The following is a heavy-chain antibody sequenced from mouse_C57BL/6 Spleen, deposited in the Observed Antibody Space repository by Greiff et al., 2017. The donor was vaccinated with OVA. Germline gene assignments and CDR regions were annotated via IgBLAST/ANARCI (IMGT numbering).Heavy chain of an antibody. V-gene: IGHV1-72*01. J-gene: IGHJ2*01. CDR1: GYTFTSYW. CDR2: IDPNSGGT. Sequence: QVQLQQPGAELVKPGASVKLSCKASGYTFTSYWMHWVKQRPGRGLEWIGRIDPNSGGTKYNEKFKSKATMTVDKPSSTPYMQLSSLTSEDSAVYYWSRSYYYGSSLYYFDYWGQGTTLTVSS. CDR3: SRSYYYGSSLYYFDY. D-gene: IGHD1-1*01.